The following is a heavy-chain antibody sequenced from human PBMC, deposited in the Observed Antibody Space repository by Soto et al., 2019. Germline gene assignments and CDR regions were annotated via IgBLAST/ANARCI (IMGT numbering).Heavy chain of an antibody. CDR2: IIPIFGTA. CDR3: ARDLPGQQLETDY. CDR1: GGTFSSYA. D-gene: IGHD6-13*01. V-gene: IGHV1-69*13. Sequence: ASVKVSCKASGGTFSSYAISWVRQAPGQGLEWMGGIIPIFGTANYAQKFQGRVTITADESTSTAYMELSSLRSEDTAVYYCARDLPGQQLETDYCGQGPLVTVYS. J-gene: IGHJ4*02.